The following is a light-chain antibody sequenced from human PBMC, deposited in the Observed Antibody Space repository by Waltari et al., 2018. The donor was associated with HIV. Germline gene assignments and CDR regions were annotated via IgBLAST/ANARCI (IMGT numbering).Light chain of an antibody. CDR2: SAS. V-gene: IGKV1-9*01. CDR3: QQYDTYPLT. J-gene: IGKJ4*01. Sequence: DIQLTQSPSFLSASIGARVTITCRAAQGIGSSLAWYQAKPGRAPKLLVYSASILQAGVPLRFGGSGSGTEFTHTVSSLQPEDFAAYYCQQYDTYPLTFGGGTKVEIK. CDR1: QGIGSS.